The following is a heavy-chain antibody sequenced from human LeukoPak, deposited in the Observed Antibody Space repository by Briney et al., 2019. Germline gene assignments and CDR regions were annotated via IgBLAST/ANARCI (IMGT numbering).Heavy chain of an antibody. D-gene: IGHD5-12*01. CDR1: GFTFSSYA. CDR2: ISGSGGST. J-gene: IGHJ6*03. Sequence: VQPGGSLRLSRPASGFTFSSYAMSWVRQAPGKGLEWVSAISGSGGSTYYADSVKGRFTISRDNSKNTLYLQMNSLRAEDTAVYYCAGDVASYYSYMDVWGKGTTVTVSS. V-gene: IGHV3-23*01. CDR3: AGDVASYYSYMDV.